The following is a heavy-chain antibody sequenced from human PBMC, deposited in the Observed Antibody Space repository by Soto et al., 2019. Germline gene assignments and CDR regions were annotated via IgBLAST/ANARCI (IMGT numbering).Heavy chain of an antibody. Sequence: PSETLSLTCTVSGGSISSGGYYWSWIRQHPGKGLEWIGYIYYSGSTYYNPSLKSRVTISVDTSKNQFSLKLSSVTAADTAVYYCARGGHYDFWSGYSDYWGQGTLVTVSS. J-gene: IGHJ4*02. CDR1: GGSISSGGYY. D-gene: IGHD3-3*01. CDR3: ARGGHYDFWSGYSDY. CDR2: IYYSGST. V-gene: IGHV4-31*03.